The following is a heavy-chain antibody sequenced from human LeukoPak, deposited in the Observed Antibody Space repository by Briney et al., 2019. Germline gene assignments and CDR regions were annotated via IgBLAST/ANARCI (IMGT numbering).Heavy chain of an antibody. CDR2: ISYIGST. V-gene: IGHV4-59*11. D-gene: IGHD4-17*01. CDR3: ARDLATVTKGFDI. CDR1: DDSFSSHC. Sequence: SETLSLTCAVSDDSFSSHCWTWIRQPPGKGLEWIGYISYIGSTNYNPSLKSRVTISIDTSKNQFSLKLSSVTAADTAVYYCARDLATVTKGFDIWGQGTMVSVSS. J-gene: IGHJ3*02.